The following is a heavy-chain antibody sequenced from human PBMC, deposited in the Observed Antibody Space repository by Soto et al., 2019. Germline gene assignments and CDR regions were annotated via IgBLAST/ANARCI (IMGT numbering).Heavy chain of an antibody. CDR3: AKDGDDSRPPDAFDM. CDR1: VMTFSTHA. Sequence: GGSLRLSCVASVMTFSTHAMTWVRQAPGKGLEWVASITGSGGSTYYADSAKGRFTISRDNSKNTLYLQMNSLRAEDTAVYYCAKDGDDSRPPDAFDMWGQGTMVTVSS. V-gene: IGHV3-23*01. D-gene: IGHD3-22*01. CDR2: ITGSGGST. J-gene: IGHJ3*02.